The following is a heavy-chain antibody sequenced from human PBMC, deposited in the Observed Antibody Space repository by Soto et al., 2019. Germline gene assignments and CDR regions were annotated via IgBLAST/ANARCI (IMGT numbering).Heavy chain of an antibody. D-gene: IGHD1-1*01. CDR3: ARGRYGDY. J-gene: IGHJ4*02. CDR2: ISAHNGNT. CDR1: GYGFTTYG. Sequence: QVHLVQSGAEVKKPGASVKVSCKGSGYGFTTYGITWVRQAPGQGLEWMAWISAHNGNTNYAQKLQGRVTGTRDTSPSTADMELRSLRSDDTAVYYCARGRYGDYWGQGALVTVSS. V-gene: IGHV1-18*01.